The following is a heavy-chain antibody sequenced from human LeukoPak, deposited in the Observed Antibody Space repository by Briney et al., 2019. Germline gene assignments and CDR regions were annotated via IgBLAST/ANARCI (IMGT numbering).Heavy chain of an antibody. CDR2: ISWNSGSI. Sequence: GGSLRLSCAASGFTFDDYAMHWVRQAPGKGLEWVSGISWNSGSIGYADSVKGRFTISRDNSKNTLYLQMNSLRAEDTAVYYCAKVEFDDFDYWGQGTLVTVSS. CDR3: AKVEFDDFDY. V-gene: IGHV3-9*01. CDR1: GFTFDDYA. D-gene: IGHD3-10*01. J-gene: IGHJ4*02.